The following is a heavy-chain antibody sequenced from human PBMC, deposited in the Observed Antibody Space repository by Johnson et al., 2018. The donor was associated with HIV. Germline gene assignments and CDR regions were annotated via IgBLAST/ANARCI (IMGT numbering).Heavy chain of an antibody. CDR1: GFTFSSYA. CDR3: ARVMQADAFDI. V-gene: IGHV3-33*08. J-gene: IGHJ3*02. D-gene: IGHD2-8*01. Sequence: QVQLVESGGGVVQPGRYLRLSCAASGFTFSSYAMHWVRQAPGKGLEWVALIWYDGSNKYYADSVKGRFTISRDNSKNTLYLQMNSLRAEDTAVYYCARVMQADAFDIWGQGTMVTVSS. CDR2: IWYDGSNK.